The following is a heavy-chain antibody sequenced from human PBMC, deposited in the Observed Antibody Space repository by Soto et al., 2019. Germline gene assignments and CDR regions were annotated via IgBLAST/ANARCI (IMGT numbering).Heavy chain of an antibody. Sequence: QVQLVESGGGVVQPGRSLRLSCAASGFTFSSYGMHWVRQAPGKGLEWEGDISYDGSNKYYADSVKGRFTISRDNSKNTLYLQMNSLRAEDTAVYYCAKGKQWLVRGLDYWGHGTLVTVSS. D-gene: IGHD6-19*01. J-gene: IGHJ4*01. CDR1: GFTFSSYG. CDR2: ISYDGSNK. V-gene: IGHV3-30*18. CDR3: AKGKQWLVRGLDY.